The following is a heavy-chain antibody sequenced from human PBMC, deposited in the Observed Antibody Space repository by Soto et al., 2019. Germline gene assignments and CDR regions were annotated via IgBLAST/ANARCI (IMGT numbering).Heavy chain of an antibody. V-gene: IGHV3-30*04. D-gene: IGHD5-12*01. CDR1: GFRFSGFA. J-gene: IGHJ4*02. CDR2: ISCDGSEK. CDR3: ARDLGGYVHLWDKSNY. Sequence: QVQLVESGGGVVQPGASLRLSCAASGFRFSGFAMHWVRQAPGKGLEWVAVISCDGSEKFSVDSVKGRFSISRDDFHSTVFLQMDSLRPEDTGVYYCARDLGGYVHLWDKSNYWGQGTLVNVSS.